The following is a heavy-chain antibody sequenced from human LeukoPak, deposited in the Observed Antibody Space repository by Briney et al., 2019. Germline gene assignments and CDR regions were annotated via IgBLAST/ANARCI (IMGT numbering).Heavy chain of an antibody. V-gene: IGHV3-74*01. CDR3: ARDQSYYDSSGDAFGI. J-gene: IGHJ3*02. Sequence: GGSLRLSCAASGFTFNNYGIHWVRQAPGKGLVWVSRINSDGSSTSYADSVKGRFTISRDNAKNTLYLQMNSLRAEDTAVYYCARDQSYYDSSGDAFGIWGQGTMVTVSS. CDR2: INSDGSST. D-gene: IGHD3-22*01. CDR1: GFTFNNYG.